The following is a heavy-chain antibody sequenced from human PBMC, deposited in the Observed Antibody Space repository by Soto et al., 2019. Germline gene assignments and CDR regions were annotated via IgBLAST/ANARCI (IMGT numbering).Heavy chain of an antibody. D-gene: IGHD5-12*01. J-gene: IGHJ6*03. CDR2: ISSSSSYI. CDR3: ARAEEGGYVYYCYYLDV. CDR1: GFTFSSYS. Sequence: PGGSLRLSCAASGFTFSSYSMNWVRQAPGKGLEWVSSISSSSSYIYYADSVKGRFTISRDNAKNSLYLQMNSLRAEDTAVYYCARAEEGGYVYYCYYLDVWGQGTTVPVSS. V-gene: IGHV3-21*01.